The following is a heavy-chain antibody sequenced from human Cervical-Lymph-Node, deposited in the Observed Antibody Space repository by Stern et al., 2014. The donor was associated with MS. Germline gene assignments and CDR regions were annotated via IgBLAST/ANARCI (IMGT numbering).Heavy chain of an antibody. Sequence: VQLVESGGTVVQPGTSLSLSCEGSGFTFSNHGMNWVRRAPAKGLEWVASLGYDGRNKMYEDSVKGRFTISRDNSKNTLYLQMDTLRVEDTAVYYCARSSSSGWDYWGPGTLVTVSS. V-gene: IGHV3-33*01. D-gene: IGHD6-25*01. CDR3: ARSSSSGWDY. CDR1: GFTFSNHG. CDR2: LGYDGRNK. J-gene: IGHJ4*02.